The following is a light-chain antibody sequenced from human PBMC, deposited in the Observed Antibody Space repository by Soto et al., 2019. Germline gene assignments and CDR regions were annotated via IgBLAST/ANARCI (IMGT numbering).Light chain of an antibody. Sequence: EIVLTQSPGTLSLSPGYRATLSCRASQSVRSDYVAWYQQKPGQTPNVLIYRASIRATCIPDRFSCSGSGTDFTLTSISLAPQAFAIYYCHQDGASPLTFIGGTKVEI. CDR2: RAS. CDR1: QSVRSDY. J-gene: IGKJ4*01. V-gene: IGKV3-20*01. CDR3: HQDGASPLT.